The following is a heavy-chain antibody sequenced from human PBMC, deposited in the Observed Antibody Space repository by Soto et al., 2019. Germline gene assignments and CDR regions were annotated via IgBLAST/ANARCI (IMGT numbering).Heavy chain of an antibody. J-gene: IGHJ4*02. CDR3: TTDGGNSTGQYSVDC. Sequence: EVQLVESGGDLVKPGGSLRLSCAASRFTLSNAWMNWVRQAPGKGLEWVGRIKSNFDGGTTEYAASVKGRFTISRDDSKKTPELQMNSLKTEDTAVYYCTTDGGNSTGQYSVDCWGQGTLVTVSS. CDR1: RFTLSNAW. V-gene: IGHV3-15*07. CDR2: IKSNFDGGTT. D-gene: IGHD6-19*01.